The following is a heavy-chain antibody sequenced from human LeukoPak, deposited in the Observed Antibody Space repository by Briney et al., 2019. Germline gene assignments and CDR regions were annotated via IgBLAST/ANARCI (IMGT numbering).Heavy chain of an antibody. D-gene: IGHD3-22*01. Sequence: ASVNVSCLGCGCTFLRWGISELGQPAGQGLDGMGWINDYNGNTNYTQTLQGRVTMTTDTSTSKASMELRCLRSDDTAVYYCAKSYYYGRRGYYGGLDYWGQGTLVTVSS. CDR2: INDYNGNT. CDR3: AKSYYYGRRGYYGGLDY. CDR1: GCTFLRWG. V-gene: IGHV1-18*01. J-gene: IGHJ4*02.